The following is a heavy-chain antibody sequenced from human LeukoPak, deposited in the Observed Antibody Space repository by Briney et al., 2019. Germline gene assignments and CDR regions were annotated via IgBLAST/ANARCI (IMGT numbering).Heavy chain of an antibody. V-gene: IGHV3-74*01. CDR1: GFTFSSYC. Sequence: GGSLGLSCAASGFTFSSYCMNWVRQAPGKGLVWVSRIASDGSSTTYADSVKGRFSISRDNAKNTLYLQMNSLRVEDTAVYYCARGRPHGNDYWGQGTLVTVSS. D-gene: IGHD4-23*01. CDR3: ARGRPHGNDY. CDR2: IASDGSST. J-gene: IGHJ4*02.